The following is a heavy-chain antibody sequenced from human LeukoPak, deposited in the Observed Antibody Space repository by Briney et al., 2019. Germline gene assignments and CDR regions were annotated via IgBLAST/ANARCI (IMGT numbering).Heavy chain of an antibody. CDR2: INPNSGGT. CDR3: ARDEAVAGMGY. V-gene: IGHV1-2*02. J-gene: IGHJ4*02. CDR1: GYKFTGYY. D-gene: IGHD6-19*01. Sequence: ASVKVSCKAPGYKFTGYYMHWVRQAPGQGLEWMGWINPNSGGTNYAQKFQGRVTMTRDTSISTAYMEVSRLRSDDTAVYYCARDEAVAGMGYWGQGTLVTVSS.